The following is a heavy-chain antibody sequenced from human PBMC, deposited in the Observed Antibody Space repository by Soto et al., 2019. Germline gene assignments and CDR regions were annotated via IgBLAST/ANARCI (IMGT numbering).Heavy chain of an antibody. CDR2: IQYSGYS. CDR1: GGSITDYY. CDR3: ARHGFESLHGLVDV. J-gene: IGHJ6*02. V-gene: IGHV4-59*08. Sequence: QVQLQESGPGLVKPWETLSLTCTVSGGSITDYYCSWFRQPPGKGLEWIGYIQYSGYSASNLSLKRRVTMSMDTSKTQFSLMLESVTAADTAVYYCARHGFESLHGLVDVWGQGTTVIVSS. D-gene: IGHD3-10*01.